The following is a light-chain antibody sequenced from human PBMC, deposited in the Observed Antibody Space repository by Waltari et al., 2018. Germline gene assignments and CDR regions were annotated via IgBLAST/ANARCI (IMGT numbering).Light chain of an antibody. Sequence: QAGLTQPPSVSKALKQTATLTCIGNKNNVGNQGVVWLQQRQGHPPKLLSSRTNNRPAGISEGFSTSRSGNTASLTISGLQAEDEGDYYCAAWDNNLNAYVFGPGTKVTVL. V-gene: IGLV10-54*04. CDR3: AAWDNNLNAYV. CDR2: RTN. CDR1: KNNVGNQG. J-gene: IGLJ1*01.